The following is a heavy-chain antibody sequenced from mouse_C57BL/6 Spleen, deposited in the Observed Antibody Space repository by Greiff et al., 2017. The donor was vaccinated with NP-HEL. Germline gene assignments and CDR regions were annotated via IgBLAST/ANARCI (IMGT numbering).Heavy chain of an antibody. CDR1: GYTFTSSW. V-gene: IGHV1-64*01. CDR3: ARNNGEKRGFAY. J-gene: IGHJ3*01. Sequence: QVQLQQPGAELVKPGASVKLSCKASGYTFTSSWMHWVKQRPGQGLEWIGMIHPNSGSTNYNEKFKSKATLTVDKSSSTAYMQLSSLTSEDSAVYYCARNNGEKRGFAYWGQGTLVTVSA. CDR2: IHPNSGST. D-gene: IGHD6-1*01.